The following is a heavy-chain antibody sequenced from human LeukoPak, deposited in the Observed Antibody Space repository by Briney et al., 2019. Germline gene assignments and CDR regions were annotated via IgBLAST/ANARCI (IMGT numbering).Heavy chain of an antibody. D-gene: IGHD3-9*01. CDR1: GFTFSDDY. CDR2: ISSSSSYT. Sequence: GGSLRLSCAASGFTFSDDYMSWIRQAPGKGLEWVSYISSSSSYTNYADSVKGRFTISRDNAKNSLYLQMNSLRAEDTAVYYCAREGILTANDAFDIWGQGTMVTVSP. V-gene: IGHV3-11*06. CDR3: AREGILTANDAFDI. J-gene: IGHJ3*02.